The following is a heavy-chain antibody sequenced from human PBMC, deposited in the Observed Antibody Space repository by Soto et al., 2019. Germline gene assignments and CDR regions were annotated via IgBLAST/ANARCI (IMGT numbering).Heavy chain of an antibody. J-gene: IGHJ5*02. CDR3: ARGGWFDP. CDR1: GCSINSYY. Sequence: SETLSPTCTISGCSINSYYWGWIRQPPGKGLEWIGYIYYSGSTNYNPSLKSRVTISVDTSKNQFSLKLSSVTAADTAVYYCARGGWFDPWGQGTLVTVLL. V-gene: IGHV4-59*01. CDR2: IYYSGST.